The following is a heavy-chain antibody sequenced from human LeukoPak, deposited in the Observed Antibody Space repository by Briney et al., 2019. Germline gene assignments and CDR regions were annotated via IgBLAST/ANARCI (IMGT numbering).Heavy chain of an antibody. D-gene: IGHD5-12*01. CDR2: MNPNSGNT. CDR3: ARGLGWLRKNWFDP. CDR1: GYTFTSYD. V-gene: IGHV1-8*01. J-gene: IGHJ5*02. Sequence: GASVKVSCKASGYTFTSYDINWVRQATGQGLEWMGGMNPNSGNTGYAQKFQGRVTMTRNTSISTAYMELSSLRSEDTAVYYCARGLGWLRKNWFDPWSQGTLVTVSS.